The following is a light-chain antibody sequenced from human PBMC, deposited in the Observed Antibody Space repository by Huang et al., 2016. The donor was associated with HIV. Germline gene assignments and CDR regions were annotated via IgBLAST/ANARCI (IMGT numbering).Light chain of an antibody. Sequence: EIVMTQYPLSLPVPPGEPASISCRSNLSLLHSDGYNYLAWYLQKPGQSPQLLIYLVCNRASGVPDRFSGSGSGTEYTLKISGAEAEDVGLYYGMQSLQSPGTFGQGTRLEIK. CDR3: MQSLQSPGT. CDR1: LSLLHSDGYNY. V-gene: IGKV2-28*01. CDR2: LVC. J-gene: IGKJ5*01.